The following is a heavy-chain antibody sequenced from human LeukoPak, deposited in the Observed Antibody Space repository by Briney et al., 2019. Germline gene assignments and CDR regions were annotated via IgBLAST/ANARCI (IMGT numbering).Heavy chain of an antibody. CDR1: GGTFSSYA. V-gene: IGHV1-69*13. Sequence: SVKVSCKASGGTFSSYAISWVRQAPGQGLGWMGGIIPIFGTANYAQKFQGRVTITADESTSTAYMELSSLRSEDTAVYYCARGPEDTPYNWFDPWGQGTLVTVSS. CDR3: ARGPEDTPYNWFDP. CDR2: IIPIFGTA. J-gene: IGHJ5*02.